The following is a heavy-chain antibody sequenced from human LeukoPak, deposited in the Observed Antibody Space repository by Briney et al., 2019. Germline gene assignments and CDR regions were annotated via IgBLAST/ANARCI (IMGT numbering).Heavy chain of an antibody. CDR1: GYTFTGYY. CDR3: ARVPPLYCSSTSCYGGGFDY. Sequence: ASVKVSCKASGYTFTGYYMHGVRQAPGQGLEWMGWINPNSGGTNYAQKFQGRVTMTRDTSISTAYMELSRLRSDDTAVYYCARVPPLYCSSTSCYGGGFDYWGQGTLVTVSS. V-gene: IGHV1-2*02. CDR2: INPNSGGT. J-gene: IGHJ4*02. D-gene: IGHD2-2*01.